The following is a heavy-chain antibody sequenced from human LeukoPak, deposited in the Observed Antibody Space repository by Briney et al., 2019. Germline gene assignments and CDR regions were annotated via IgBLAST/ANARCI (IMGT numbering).Heavy chain of an antibody. CDR2: INPNSVGT. D-gene: IGHD3-22*01. Sequence: ASVKVSCKASGYTFTGYYMHWVRQAPGQGLEWIGWINPNSVGTNYAQRFQGRVTMTRNTSISTAYMELIRLGSDDTAVYYCASPTYDSSDYANLQHWGRGTLVTVPS. CDR3: ASPTYDSSDYANLQH. V-gene: IGHV1-2*02. J-gene: IGHJ1*01. CDR1: GYTFTGYY.